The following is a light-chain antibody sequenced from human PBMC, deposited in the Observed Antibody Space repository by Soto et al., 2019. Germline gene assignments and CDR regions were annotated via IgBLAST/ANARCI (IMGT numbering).Light chain of an antibody. V-gene: IGKV3-15*01. Sequence: EIVVTQSPATLSVSPGERATLSCRASQSVGNNFAWYQQKPGQAPRLLIFAISTRASGVPARFSGSGSGTEFTLTISSLQSEDFAVYYCQPYGDWPLTFGGGAKVEI. CDR2: AIS. CDR1: QSVGNN. J-gene: IGKJ4*01. CDR3: QPYGDWPLT.